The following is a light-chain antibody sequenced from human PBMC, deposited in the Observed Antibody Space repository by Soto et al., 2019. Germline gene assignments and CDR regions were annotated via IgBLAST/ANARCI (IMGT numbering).Light chain of an antibody. CDR2: RGS. CDR1: QNIRGNE. V-gene: IGKV3-20*01. Sequence: EVVLTQSPGTLSLSPGERATLSCRASQNIRGNELAWYQQKPGQAPRLLIYRGSSRATGIPDRFSGRGSGTDFTLTISRLAPEDLAVYYWHDYVTSAPWTFGQGTKVEIK. J-gene: IGKJ1*01. CDR3: HDYVTSAPWT.